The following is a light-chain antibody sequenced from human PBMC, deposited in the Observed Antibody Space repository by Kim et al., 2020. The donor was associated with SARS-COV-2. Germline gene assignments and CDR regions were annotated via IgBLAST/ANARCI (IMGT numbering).Light chain of an antibody. CDR2: HDA. CDR3: QVWDTSSDHVV. CDR1: NIGSIS. V-gene: IGLV3-21*04. J-gene: IGLJ2*01. Sequence: SYELTQPPSVSVAPGKTARITCGGHNIGSISVHWYQQKPGQAPVLVIYHDADRPSGIPERFSGSNSGNTATLTISRIEAGDEADYYCQVWDTSSDHVVFGGGTQLTVL.